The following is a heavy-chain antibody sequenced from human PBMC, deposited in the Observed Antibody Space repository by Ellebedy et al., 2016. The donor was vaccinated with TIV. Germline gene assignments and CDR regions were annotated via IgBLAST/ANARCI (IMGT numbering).Heavy chain of an antibody. CDR2: TFYSGST. V-gene: IGHV4-59*01. D-gene: IGHD6-19*01. J-gene: IGHJ4*02. Sequence: MPSETLSLTCAVPGGSFSDYYWSWIRQLPGKVLEWIGYTFYSGSTNYNPSLKSRVTISVDTSKNQFSLKLSSVTAADTAVYYCARGSGWFPYWGQGTLVTVSS. CDR1: GGSFSDYY. CDR3: ARGSGWFPY.